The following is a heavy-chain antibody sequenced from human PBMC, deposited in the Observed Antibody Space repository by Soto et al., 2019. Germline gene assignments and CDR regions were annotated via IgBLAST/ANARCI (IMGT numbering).Heavy chain of an antibody. J-gene: IGHJ4*02. CDR2: IYPGDSDT. CDR3: ARHSAAMITGIDF. CDR1: GYSFTTYC. V-gene: IGHV5-51*01. D-gene: IGHD5-18*01. Sequence: GESLKISCNGSGYSFTTYCIGLVRQTPGKGLEWMGIIYPGDSDTKYNPSFQGQVTISADRSISTAYLQWSSLEASDTAIYYCARHSAAMITGIDFWGQGTRVTVSS.